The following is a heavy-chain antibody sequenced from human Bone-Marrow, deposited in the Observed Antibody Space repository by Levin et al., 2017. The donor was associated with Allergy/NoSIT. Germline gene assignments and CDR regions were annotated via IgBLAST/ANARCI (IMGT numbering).Heavy chain of an antibody. J-gene: IGHJ4*02. CDR1: AFTFSGAW. V-gene: IGHV3-15*01. Sequence: LSLTCAASAFTFSGAWLSWFRQAPGKGLEWVAHIKSKANGETTDYAAPVKGRFTISRDDSKNMLFLQMNSLKTEDTAVYYCAIDLIGGSYPIDYWGQGTLVTVSS. D-gene: IGHD1-26*01. CDR2: IKSKANGETT. CDR3: AIDLIGGSYPIDY.